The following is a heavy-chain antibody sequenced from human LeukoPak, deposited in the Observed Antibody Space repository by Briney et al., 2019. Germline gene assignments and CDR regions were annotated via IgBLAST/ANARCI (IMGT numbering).Heavy chain of an antibody. CDR2: INTNTGKP. D-gene: IGHD1-14*01. J-gene: IGHJ4*02. Sequence: ASVKVSFKASGYTFTIDAMNWVRHAPGQGLEWMGVINTNTGKPTYAQGFTGRFVFSLDTYVSTGYLQISSLKAEDTAVYYCARVAGGIDYWGQGTLLTVSS. CDR3: ARVAGGIDY. CDR1: GYTFTIDA. V-gene: IGHV7-4-1*02.